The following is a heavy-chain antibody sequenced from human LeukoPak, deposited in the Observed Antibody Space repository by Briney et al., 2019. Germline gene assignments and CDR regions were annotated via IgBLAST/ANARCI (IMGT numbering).Heavy chain of an antibody. Sequence: ASVKVSCKASGYTFTGYYMHWVRQAPGQGLEWMGWINPNSGGTNYAQKFQGRVTMTRDTSISTAYMELSRLRSDDTAVYYCARGYCSGGSCYSAQDYSGQGTLVTVSS. J-gene: IGHJ4*02. CDR1: GYTFTGYY. CDR2: INPNSGGT. CDR3: ARGYCSGGSCYSAQDY. D-gene: IGHD2-15*01. V-gene: IGHV1-2*02.